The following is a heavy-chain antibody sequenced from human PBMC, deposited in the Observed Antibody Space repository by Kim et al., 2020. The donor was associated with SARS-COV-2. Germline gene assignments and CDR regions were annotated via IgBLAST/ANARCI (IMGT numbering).Heavy chain of an antibody. CDR1: GYTFTSYA. D-gene: IGHD3-10*01. CDR3: ARECYYGWESSFYY. CDR2: IITNTGNA. J-gene: IGHJ4*02. V-gene: IGHV7-4-1*02. Sequence: ASVKVSCKASGYTFTSYAMNWVRQAPGQGLEWMGGIITNTGNATYAQGFTGRFVISSDASASTAYLQLSSLRAEDTAVYYCARECYYGWESSFYYWHQGT.